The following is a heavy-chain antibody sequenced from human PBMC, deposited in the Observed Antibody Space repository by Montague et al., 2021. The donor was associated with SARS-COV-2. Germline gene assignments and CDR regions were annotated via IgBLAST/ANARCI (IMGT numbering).Heavy chain of an antibody. CDR2: INQSGST. CDR3: ARGQSGITMIVVAILGVEFYFDN. Sequence: SETLSITCAVYGGSFSDSHWSWLRQPPGKGLEWIGEINQSGSTKYNPSLKSRVTISVDTSKNQFSLKLSSLTAADTAVYYCARGQSGITMIVVAILGVEFYFDNRGQGTLVTVSS. D-gene: IGHD3-22*01. J-gene: IGHJ4*02. V-gene: IGHV4-34*01. CDR1: GGSFSDSH.